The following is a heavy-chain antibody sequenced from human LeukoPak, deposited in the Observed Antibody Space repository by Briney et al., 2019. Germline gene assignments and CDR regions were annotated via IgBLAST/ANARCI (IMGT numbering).Heavy chain of an antibody. Sequence: SETLSLTCTVSGGSISDYYWSWIRQPPGKGLEWIGWIFGSGDFNYNPSLKSRLSISVDTSNNQFSLKLTSATAADTAVDYCAREKDTGSNHAKIRYDIWGQGTMVTVSS. CDR2: IFGSGDF. CDR1: GGSISDYY. D-gene: IGHD1-26*01. V-gene: IGHV4-59*01. J-gene: IGHJ3*02. CDR3: AREKDTGSNHAKIRYDI.